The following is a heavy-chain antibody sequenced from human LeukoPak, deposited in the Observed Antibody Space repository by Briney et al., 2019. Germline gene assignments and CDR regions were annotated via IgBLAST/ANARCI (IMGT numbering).Heavy chain of an antibody. CDR1: GFTFSNAW. CDR3: GSGSGWYSPDY. Sequence: GGSLRPSCSASGFTFSNAWMSWVRQAPGKGLEWVGRIKSKTDGGTTDYAAPVKGRFTISRDDSKNTLYLQMNSLKTEDTAVYYCGSGSGWYSPDYWGQGTLVTVSS. D-gene: IGHD6-19*01. CDR2: IKSKTDGGTT. V-gene: IGHV3-15*01. J-gene: IGHJ4*02.